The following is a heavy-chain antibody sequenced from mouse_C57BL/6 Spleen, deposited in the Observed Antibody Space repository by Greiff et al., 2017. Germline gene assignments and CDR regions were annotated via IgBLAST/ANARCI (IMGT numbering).Heavy chain of an antibody. D-gene: IGHD1-1*01. Sequence: QVHVKQSGAELVRPGASVTLSCKASGYTFTDYEMHWVKQTPVHGLEWIGAIDPETGGTAYNQKFKGKAILTADKSSSTAYMELRSLTSEDSAVYYCARWATTVGNFDYWGQGTTLTVSS. CDR2: IDPETGGT. J-gene: IGHJ2*01. CDR3: ARWATTVGNFDY. CDR1: GYTFTDYE. V-gene: IGHV1-15*01.